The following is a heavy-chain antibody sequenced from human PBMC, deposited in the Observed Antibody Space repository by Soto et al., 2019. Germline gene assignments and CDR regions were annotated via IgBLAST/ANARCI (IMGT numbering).Heavy chain of an antibody. CDR3: ARAGSGALYYFDY. CDR1: GGSISSGDYY. V-gene: IGHV4-30-4*01. CDR2: IYYSGST. Sequence: SETLSLTCTVSGGSISSGDYYWSWIRQPPGKGLEWIGYIYYSGSTYYNPSLKSRVTVSVDTSKNQFSLKLSSVTAADTAVYYCARAGSGALYYFDYWGQGTLVTVSS. J-gene: IGHJ4*02. D-gene: IGHD1-1*01.